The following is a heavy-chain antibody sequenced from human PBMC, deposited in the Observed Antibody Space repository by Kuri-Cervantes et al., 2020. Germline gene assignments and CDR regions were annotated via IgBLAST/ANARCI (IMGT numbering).Heavy chain of an antibody. V-gene: IGHV3-11*01. Sequence: GESLKISCAASGFTFSDYYMSWIRQAPGKGLEWVSYISSSGSTIYYADSVKGRFTISRDNAKNSLYLQMNSLRAEDTAVYYCARITYYYDSSGYYSGGGYYYGMDVWGQGTTVTVSS. CDR3: ARITYYYDSSGYYSGGGYYYGMDV. CDR1: GFTFSDYY. J-gene: IGHJ6*02. CDR2: ISSSGSTI. D-gene: IGHD3-22*01.